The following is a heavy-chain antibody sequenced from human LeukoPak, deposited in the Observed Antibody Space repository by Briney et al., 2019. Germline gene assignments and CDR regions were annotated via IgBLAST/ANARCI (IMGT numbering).Heavy chain of an antibody. CDR3: ARALGAARTGYNWFDP. Sequence: NTSETLSLTCAVYGGSFSGYYWSWIRQPPGKGLERIGEINHSGSTNYNPSLKSRVTISVDTSKNQFSLKLSSVTAADTAVYYCARALGAARTGYNWFDPWGQGTLVTVSS. D-gene: IGHD6-6*01. CDR2: INHSGST. V-gene: IGHV4-34*01. J-gene: IGHJ5*02. CDR1: GGSFSGYY.